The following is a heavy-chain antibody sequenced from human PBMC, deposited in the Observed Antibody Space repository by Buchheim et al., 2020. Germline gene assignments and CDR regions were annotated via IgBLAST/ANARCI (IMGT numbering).Heavy chain of an antibody. Sequence: QVQPQESGPGLVKPSQTLSLTCTVSGDSMERGGFYWNWIRQHPGMGLEFIGYMYNSGSTYFNPSLRSRVTISADTSKNQFSLKLSSVTAADTAVYFCARGTPRYYFDFWGQGTL. CDR1: GDSMERGGFY. D-gene: IGHD3-10*01. V-gene: IGHV4-31*03. CDR2: MYNSGST. J-gene: IGHJ4*02. CDR3: ARGTPRYYFDF.